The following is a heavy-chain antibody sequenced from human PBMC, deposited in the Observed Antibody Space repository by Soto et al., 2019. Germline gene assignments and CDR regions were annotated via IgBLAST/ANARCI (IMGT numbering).Heavy chain of an antibody. J-gene: IGHJ6*02. CDR2: ISYDGSNK. V-gene: IGHV3-30*18. Sequence: QVQLVESGGGVVQPGRSLRLSCAASGFTFSSYGMHWVRQAPGKGLEWVAVISYDGSNKYYADSVKGRFTISRDNSKNPLYLQMNSLRAEDTAVYYCAKDMTPDVDYYYGMDVWGQGTTVTVSS. CDR1: GFTFSSYG. CDR3: AKDMTPDVDYYYGMDV. D-gene: IGHD3-16*01.